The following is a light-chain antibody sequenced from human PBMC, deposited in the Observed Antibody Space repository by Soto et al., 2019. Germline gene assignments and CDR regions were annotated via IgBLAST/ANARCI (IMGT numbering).Light chain of an antibody. J-gene: IGKJ4*01. CDR2: AAS. Sequence: DLQMTQSPSSLSASVGDRVTITCRASQSISSYLNWYQQKPGKAPKLLSYAASSMQSGVPSRFSGRGSGTDFTLTISSLQPEDFATYYCQPSYSTPLTFGGGTKVEIK. CDR1: QSISSY. CDR3: QPSYSTPLT. V-gene: IGKV1-39*01.